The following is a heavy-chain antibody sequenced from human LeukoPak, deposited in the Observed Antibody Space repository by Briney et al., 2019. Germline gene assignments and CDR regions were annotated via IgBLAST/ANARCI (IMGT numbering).Heavy chain of an antibody. CDR1: GASVTSYY. J-gene: IGHJ3*02. Sequence: SETLSLTCSVSGASVTSYYWNWIRQSPGKGLEWIGYMYHTGTSDYNPSLQSRITISLDTPNNKVSLTLSSVTAADTAVYYCARTRGYSTNDAFDIWGQGTRVTVSS. CDR3: ARTRGYSTNDAFDI. D-gene: IGHD5-18*01. CDR2: MYHTGTS. V-gene: IGHV4-59*02.